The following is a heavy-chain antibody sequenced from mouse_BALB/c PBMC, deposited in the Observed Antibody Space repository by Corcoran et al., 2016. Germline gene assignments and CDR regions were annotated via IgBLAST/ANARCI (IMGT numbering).Heavy chain of an antibody. CDR1: GFSLSTSGMG. CDR2: IYWDDDK. V-gene: IGHV8-12*01. Sequence: QVTLKESGPGILQPSQTLSLTCSFSGFSLSTSGMGVSWIRQPSGKGLEWLAHIYWDDDKRYNPSLKSRLTISKDTSRNQVFLKITSVDTADTATYYGARRANGRVFDYWGQGTTRTVSS. D-gene: IGHD1-1*01. J-gene: IGHJ2*01. CDR3: ARRANGRVFDY.